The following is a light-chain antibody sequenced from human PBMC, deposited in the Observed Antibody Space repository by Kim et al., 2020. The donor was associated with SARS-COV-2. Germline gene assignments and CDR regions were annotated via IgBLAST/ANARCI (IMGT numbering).Light chain of an antibody. CDR1: NIGSKH. V-gene: IGLV3-9*01. CDR2: RDS. J-gene: IGLJ3*02. Sequence: ELTQPLSVSVALGQTASITCGGDNIGSKHVHWYQQKAGQAPVLVIYRDSSRPAEIPERFSGSNSGNMATLTVSRAQAGDEADYYCQVWDNNTWVFGAG. CDR3: QVWDNNTWV.